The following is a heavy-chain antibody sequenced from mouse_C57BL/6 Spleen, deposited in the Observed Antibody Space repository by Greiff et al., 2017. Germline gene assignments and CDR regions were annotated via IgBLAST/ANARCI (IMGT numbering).Heavy chain of an antibody. J-gene: IGHJ2*01. CDR1: GYTFTSYW. Sequence: QVQLQQPGAELVMPGASVKLSCKASGYTFTSYWMHWVKQRPGQGLEWIGEIDPSDSYTNYNQKFKGKSTLTVDKSSSTAYMQLSSLTSEDSAVYYWARSRGFYYYGSSDYWGQGTTLTVSS. CDR2: IDPSDSYT. V-gene: IGHV1-69*01. D-gene: IGHD1-1*01. CDR3: ARSRGFYYYGSSDY.